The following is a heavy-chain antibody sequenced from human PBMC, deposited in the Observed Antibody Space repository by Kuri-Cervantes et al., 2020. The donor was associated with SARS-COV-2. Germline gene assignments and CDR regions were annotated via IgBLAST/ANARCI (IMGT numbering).Heavy chain of an antibody. J-gene: IGHJ4*02. CDR2: ISSSSTI. D-gene: IGHD3-22*01. CDR1: GFTFSSYS. Sequence: GGSLRLSCAASGFTFSSYSMNWVRQAPGKGLEWVSYISSSSTIYYADSVKGRFTISRDNSKNTLYLQMNSLRAEDTAVYYCASIVTGDSSGYYWGQGTLVTVSS. CDR3: ASIVTGDSSGYY. V-gene: IGHV3-48*01.